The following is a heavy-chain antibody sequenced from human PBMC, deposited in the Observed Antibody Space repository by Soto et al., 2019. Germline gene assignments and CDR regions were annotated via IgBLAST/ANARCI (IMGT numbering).Heavy chain of an antibody. Sequence: SETLSLTCTVSGGSISSGGYYWSWIRQHPGKGLEWIGYIYYSGSTYYNLSLKSRVTISVDTSKNQFSLKLSSVTAADTAVYYCARDAGYGHDFDYWGQGTLVTVSS. CDR3: ARDAGYGHDFDY. CDR1: GGSISSGGYY. V-gene: IGHV4-31*03. D-gene: IGHD3-16*01. J-gene: IGHJ4*02. CDR2: IYYSGST.